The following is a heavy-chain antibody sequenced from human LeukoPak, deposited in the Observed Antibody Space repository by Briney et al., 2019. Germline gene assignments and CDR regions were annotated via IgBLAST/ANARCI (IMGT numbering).Heavy chain of an antibody. D-gene: IGHD6-13*01. Sequence: PGGSLRLSCAASGFTFSDYYMSWIRQAPGKGLEWVSYISSSGSTIYYADSVKGRFTISRDNAKNSLYLQMNSLRAEDTAVYYCASGIAAAGLYYYYYGMDVWGQGTTVTVSS. V-gene: IGHV3-11*01. CDR2: ISSSGSTI. J-gene: IGHJ6*02. CDR3: ASGIAAAGLYYYYYGMDV. CDR1: GFTFSDYY.